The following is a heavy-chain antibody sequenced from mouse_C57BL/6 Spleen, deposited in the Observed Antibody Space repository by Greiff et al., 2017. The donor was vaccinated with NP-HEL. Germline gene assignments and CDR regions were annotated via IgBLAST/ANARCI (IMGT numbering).Heavy chain of an antibody. CDR3: VGTLLRLYAMDY. V-gene: IGHV5-17*01. Sequence: EVKLVESGGGLVKPGGSLKLSCAASGFTFSDYGMHWVRQAPEKRLEWVAYISSGSSTIYYADTVKGRFTISRDNAKNTLFLQMTSLRSEDTAMYYCVGTLLRLYAMDYWGQGTSVTVSS. CDR2: ISSGSSTI. D-gene: IGHD1-2*01. CDR1: GFTFSDYG. J-gene: IGHJ4*01.